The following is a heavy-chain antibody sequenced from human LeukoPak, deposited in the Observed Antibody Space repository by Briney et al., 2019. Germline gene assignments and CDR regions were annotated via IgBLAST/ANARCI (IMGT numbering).Heavy chain of an antibody. D-gene: IGHD7-27*01. J-gene: IGHJ3*02. CDR3: ARELKLGNRMAQAFDI. V-gene: IGHV3-30-3*01. CDR2: ISYDGSNK. Sequence: GRSLRLSCAASGFTFSSYAMHWVRQAPGKGLEWVAVISYDGSNKYYADSVKGRFTISRDNSKNTLYLQMNSLRAEDTAVYYCARELKLGNRMAQAFDIWGQGTMVTVSS. CDR1: GFTFSSYA.